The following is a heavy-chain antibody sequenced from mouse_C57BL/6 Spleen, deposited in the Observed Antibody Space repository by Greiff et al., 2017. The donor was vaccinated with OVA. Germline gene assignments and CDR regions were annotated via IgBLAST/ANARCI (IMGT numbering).Heavy chain of an antibody. Sequence: QVQLQQPGAELVRPGSSVKLSCKASGYTFTSYWMDWVKQRPGQGLEWIGNIYPSDSETHYNQKFKDKATLTVDKSSSTAYMQLSSLTSEDSAVYYCARGSYYSNLPTYYFDYWGQGTTLTVSS. CDR3: ARGSYYSNLPTYYFDY. J-gene: IGHJ2*01. V-gene: IGHV1-61*01. CDR1: GYTFTSYW. D-gene: IGHD2-5*01. CDR2: IYPSDSET.